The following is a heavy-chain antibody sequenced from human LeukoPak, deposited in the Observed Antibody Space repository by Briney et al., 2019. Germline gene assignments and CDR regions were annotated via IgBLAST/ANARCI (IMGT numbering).Heavy chain of an antibody. J-gene: IGHJ5*02. V-gene: IGHV3-30*02. Sequence: GGSLRLSCAASGFTFSSYGMHWVRQAPGKGLEWVAFIRYDGSNKYYADSVKGRFTISGDNSKNTLYLQMNSLRAEDTAVYYCAKGTFDPWGQGTLVTVSS. CDR3: AKGTFDP. CDR2: IRYDGSNK. CDR1: GFTFSSYG.